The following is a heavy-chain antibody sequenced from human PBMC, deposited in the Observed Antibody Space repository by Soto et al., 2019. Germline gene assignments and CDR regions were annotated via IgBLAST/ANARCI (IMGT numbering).Heavy chain of an antibody. Sequence: GGSLRLSCAASGFTFSSYAMSWVRQAPGKGLEWVSAISGSGGSTYYADSVKGRFTISRDNSKNTLYLQMNSLRAEDTAVYYCAEYSSSWNYYYYGMDVWGQGTTVTVSS. CDR1: GFTFSSYA. V-gene: IGHV3-23*01. CDR2: ISGSGGST. J-gene: IGHJ6*02. D-gene: IGHD6-13*01. CDR3: AEYSSSWNYYYYGMDV.